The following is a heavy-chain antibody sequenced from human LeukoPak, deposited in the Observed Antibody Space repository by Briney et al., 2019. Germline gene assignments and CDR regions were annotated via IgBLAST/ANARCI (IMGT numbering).Heavy chain of an antibody. D-gene: IGHD3-22*01. CDR1: GYTFTSYG. Sequence: GASVKVSCKASGYTFTSYGISWVRQAPGQGLEWMGWISAYNGNTNYAQKLQGRVTMTTDTSTSTAYMELRSLRSDDTAVYYCARDLLGEYYYDSSGYLSPFTYWGQGTLVTVSS. J-gene: IGHJ4*02. CDR3: ARDLLGEYYYDSSGYLSPFTY. V-gene: IGHV1-18*01. CDR2: ISAYNGNT.